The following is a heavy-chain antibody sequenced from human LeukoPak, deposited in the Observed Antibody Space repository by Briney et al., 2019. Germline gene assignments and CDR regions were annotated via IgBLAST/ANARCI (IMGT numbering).Heavy chain of an antibody. CDR3: ARVYCVYYFDY. V-gene: IGHV4-38-2*02. Sequence: SETLSLTCTVSGYSISSGYYWGWIRPAPGKGREWIGRIYHSGSTYYNPSLMSPVTISVATSKNQFSLRLSSVTAADTAVYYCARVYCVYYFDYWGQGTLVTVSS. D-gene: IGHD5/OR15-5a*01. J-gene: IGHJ4*02. CDR1: GYSISSGYY. CDR2: IYHSGST.